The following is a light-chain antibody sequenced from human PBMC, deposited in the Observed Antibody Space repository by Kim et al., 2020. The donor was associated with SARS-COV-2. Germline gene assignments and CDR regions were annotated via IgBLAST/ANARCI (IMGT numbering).Light chain of an antibody. CDR2: AAS. CDR3: HQSYSTLMYT. V-gene: IGKV1-39*01. Sequence: DIQMTQSPSTLSAVVGDRVTITCRASQSISSYLNWYQQKPGKAPKLLIYAASSLHSGVPSRFSGSGSGTDFTLTISSLQPEDFATYYCHQSYSTLMYTWGQGTKLEI. CDR1: QSISSY. J-gene: IGKJ2*01.